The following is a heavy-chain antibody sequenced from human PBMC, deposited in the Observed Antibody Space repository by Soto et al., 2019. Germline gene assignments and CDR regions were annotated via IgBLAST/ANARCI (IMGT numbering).Heavy chain of an antibody. V-gene: IGHV1-18*01. J-gene: IGHJ5*02. CDR1: GYRFTSYG. CDR2: ISAYNGNT. D-gene: IGHD6-13*01. Sequence: VSVKVSCEASGYRFTSYGISWVRQSPGQGLEWMGWISAYNGNTNYAQKLQGRVTMTTDTSTSTAYMELRSLRSDDTAVYYCARDKDSYSSSWFGWFDPWGQGTLVTVSS. CDR3: ARDKDSYSSSWFGWFDP.